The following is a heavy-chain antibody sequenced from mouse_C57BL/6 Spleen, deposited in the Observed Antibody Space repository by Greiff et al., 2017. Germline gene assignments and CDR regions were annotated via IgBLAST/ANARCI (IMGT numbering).Heavy chain of an antibody. D-gene: IGHD1-1*01. J-gene: IGHJ4*01. CDR3: ARDYYGSSPYAMDY. CDR1: GFTFSSYA. Sequence: DVMLVESGGGLVKPGGSLKLSCAASGFTFSSYAMSWVRQTPEKRLEWVATISDGGSYTYYPDTVKGRFTISRDNAKNNLYLQMSHLKSEDTAMYYCARDYYGSSPYAMDYWGQGTSVTVSS. CDR2: ISDGGSYT. V-gene: IGHV5-4*01.